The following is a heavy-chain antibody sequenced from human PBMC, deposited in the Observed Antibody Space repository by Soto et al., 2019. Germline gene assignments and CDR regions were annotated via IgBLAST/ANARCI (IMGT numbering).Heavy chain of an antibody. D-gene: IGHD3-10*01. J-gene: IGHJ3*02. CDR3: ASFRGGSGFDI. Sequence: EVQLVESGGGLVKPGGSLRLSCAASGFTFSSYSMNWVRQAPGKGLEWVSSISSSSSYIYYAGSVKGRFTLSRDNANNSLCLQMNSLRAEDTAVYYCASFRGGSGFDIWGQGTMVTVSS. V-gene: IGHV3-21*01. CDR2: ISSSSSYI. CDR1: GFTFSSYS.